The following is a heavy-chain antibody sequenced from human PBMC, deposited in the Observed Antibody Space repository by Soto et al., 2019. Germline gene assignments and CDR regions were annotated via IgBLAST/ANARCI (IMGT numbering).Heavy chain of an antibody. D-gene: IGHD3-9*01. CDR3: AREYYSIVAGYYIDL. CDR2: INRDESST. CDR1: GFTFSGYW. Sequence: EVQLVESGGGLVQPGGSLRLSCAASGFTFSGYWMHWVRQVPGKGLVWVSRINRDESSTNYADSVKGRFTVSRDNTKNTLYLQMNSLRDEDTAVYYCAREYYSIVAGYYIDLWGQGTLVTVSS. V-gene: IGHV3-74*01. J-gene: IGHJ4*02.